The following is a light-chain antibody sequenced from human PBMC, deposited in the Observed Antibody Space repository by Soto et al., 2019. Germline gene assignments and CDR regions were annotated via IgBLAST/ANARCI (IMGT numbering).Light chain of an antibody. Sequence: EIMLTQSQGTLSLSPGERATLSCRASQSVSSSYLAWYQVKPGQAPRLLIYGASSRATGIPDGFSGSGSGTDFTLTISKVEPEDFEVYYCQQYGSSPVTFGGGTKVDIK. J-gene: IGKJ4*01. CDR1: QSVSSSY. CDR2: GAS. V-gene: IGKV3-20*01. CDR3: QQYGSSPVT.